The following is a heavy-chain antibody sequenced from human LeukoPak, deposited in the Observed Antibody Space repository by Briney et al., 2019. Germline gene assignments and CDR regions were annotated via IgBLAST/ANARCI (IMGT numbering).Heavy chain of an antibody. CDR1: GFTFSSYA. J-gene: IGHJ4*02. D-gene: IGHD1-26*01. CDR3: ARDPGD. V-gene: IGHV3-7*01. Sequence: GGSLRLSCAASGFTFSSYAMSWVRQAPGKGLEWVANIKQDGSEKYYVDSVKGRFTISRDNAKNSLYLQMNSLRAEDTAVYYCARDPGDWGQGTLVTVSS. CDR2: IKQDGSEK.